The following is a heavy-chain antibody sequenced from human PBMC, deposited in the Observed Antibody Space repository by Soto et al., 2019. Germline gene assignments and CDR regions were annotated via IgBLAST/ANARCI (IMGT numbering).Heavy chain of an antibody. Sequence: ELQLVESGGGLVQPGGSLRLACAGSGFRVSDYWMHWVRQAPGKGLVWVSRVSNEGSKEYADFVKGRFTLSKDNAKNTLYLEMDSLSVEDTALYYCTATPRNGMGVWGQGTKVTVAS. CDR1: GFRVSDYW. J-gene: IGHJ6*02. V-gene: IGHV3-74*01. CDR3: TATPRNGMGV. CDR2: VSNEGSK.